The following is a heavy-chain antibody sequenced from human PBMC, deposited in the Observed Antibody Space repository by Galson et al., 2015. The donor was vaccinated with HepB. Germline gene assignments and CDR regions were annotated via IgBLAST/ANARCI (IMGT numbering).Heavy chain of an antibody. Sequence: SLRLSCAASGFTFSSYAMHWVRQAPGKGLEWVAVISYDGSNKYYADSVKGRFTISRDNSKNTLYLQMNSLRAEDTAVYYCAGGLTHYYYGMDVWGQGTTVTVSS. J-gene: IGHJ6*02. CDR3: AGGLTHYYYGMDV. V-gene: IGHV3-30-3*01. CDR1: GFTFSSYA. CDR2: ISYDGSNK.